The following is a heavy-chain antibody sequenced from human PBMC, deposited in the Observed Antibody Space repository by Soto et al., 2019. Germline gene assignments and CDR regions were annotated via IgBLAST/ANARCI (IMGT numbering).Heavy chain of an antibody. V-gene: IGHV3-15*07. J-gene: IGHJ3*02. CDR1: GFTFSNAW. Sequence: EVQLVESGGGLVKPGGSLRLSCAASGFTFSNAWMNWVRQAPGKGLEWVGRIKSKTDGGTTDYAAPVKGRFTISRDDSKNTLYLQMNSLKTEDTAVYYCTTEQTPSSWYWNAFDIWGQGTMVTVSS. CDR2: IKSKTDGGTT. D-gene: IGHD6-13*01. CDR3: TTEQTPSSWYWNAFDI.